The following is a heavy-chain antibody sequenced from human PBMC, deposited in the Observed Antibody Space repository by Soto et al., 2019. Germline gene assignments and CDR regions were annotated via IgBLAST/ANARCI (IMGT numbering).Heavy chain of an antibody. V-gene: IGHV1-24*01. CDR2: FDPEDGET. Sequence: ASVKVSCKVSGYTLTELSMHWVRQAPGKGLEWMGGFDPEDGETIYAQKFQGRVTMTEDTSTDTAYMELSSLRSEDTAVYYCAAAHNWNDPSPYYFDYWGQGTLVTVSS. J-gene: IGHJ4*02. D-gene: IGHD1-20*01. CDR3: AAAHNWNDPSPYYFDY. CDR1: GYTLTELS.